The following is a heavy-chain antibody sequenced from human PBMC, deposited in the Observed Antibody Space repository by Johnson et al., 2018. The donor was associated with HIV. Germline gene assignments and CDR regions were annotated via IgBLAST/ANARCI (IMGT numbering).Heavy chain of an antibody. CDR1: GFSFSNYG. D-gene: IGHD4-17*01. CDR2: IHFDGSNK. Sequence: VQLVESGGGVVQPGGSLSLSCAASGFSFSNYGMPWVRQAPAKGLEWVTFIHFDGSNKYSAASLKGRFTISRDNSKNTLYLQMNSLRAEDTAVYYCAKLPVLYGDFDDAFNIWGQGTMVTVSS. CDR3: AKLPVLYGDFDDAFNI. J-gene: IGHJ3*02. V-gene: IGHV3-30*02.